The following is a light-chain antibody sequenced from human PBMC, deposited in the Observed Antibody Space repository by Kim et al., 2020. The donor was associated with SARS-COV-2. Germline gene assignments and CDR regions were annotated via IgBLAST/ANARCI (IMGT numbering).Light chain of an antibody. V-gene: IGKV3-11*01. CDR1: QSVSSY. Sequence: EIVLTQSPATLSLSPGERATLSCRASQSVSSYLAWYQQKPGQAPSLLIYDASNRATGIPARFSGSGSGTDFTLTISSLEPEDFAVYYCQQRSNWPPYTFGQGTKLDI. CDR2: DAS. J-gene: IGKJ2*01. CDR3: QQRSNWPPYT.